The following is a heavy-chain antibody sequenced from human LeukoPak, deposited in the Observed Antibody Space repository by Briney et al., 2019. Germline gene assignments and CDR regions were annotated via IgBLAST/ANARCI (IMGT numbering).Heavy chain of an antibody. D-gene: IGHD2-2*01. CDR1: GFTFDDYA. Sequence: GRSLRLSCAASGFTFDDYAMHWVRQAPGKGLEWVSGISWNSGSIGYADSVKGRFTISRDNAKNSLYLQMHSLRAEDTALYYCAKDVRGSGTNCLDYWGQGTLVTVSS. CDR3: AKDVRGSGTNCLDY. J-gene: IGHJ4*02. CDR2: ISWNSGSI. V-gene: IGHV3-9*01.